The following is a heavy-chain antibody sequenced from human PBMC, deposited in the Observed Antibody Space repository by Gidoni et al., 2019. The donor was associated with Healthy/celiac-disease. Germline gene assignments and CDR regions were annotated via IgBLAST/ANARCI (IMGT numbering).Heavy chain of an antibody. V-gene: IGHV1-69*02. CDR2: IIPILGIA. Sequence: QLVQSGAEVKKPGSSVKVSCKASGGTFSSYTISWVRQAPGQGLEWMGRIIPILGIANYAQKFQGRVTITADKSTSTAYMELSSLRSEDTAVYYCASPTSHYDILTGSNDAYDIWGQGTMVTVSS. CDR3: ASPTSHYDILTGSNDAYDI. CDR1: GGTFSSYT. D-gene: IGHD3-9*01. J-gene: IGHJ3*02.